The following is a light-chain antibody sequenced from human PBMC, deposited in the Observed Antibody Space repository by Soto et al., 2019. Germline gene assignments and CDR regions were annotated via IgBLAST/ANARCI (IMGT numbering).Light chain of an antibody. CDR3: QQYGSSMT. CDR2: GAS. J-gene: IGKJ1*01. V-gene: IGKV3-20*01. CDR1: QSVRNN. Sequence: EIVMTQSPATLSVSPGERATLSCRASQSVRNNLAWYQQKPGQAPRLLIYGASSRATGIPDRFSGSGSGTDFTLTISRLEPEDFAVYYCQQYGSSMTFGQGTKVDI.